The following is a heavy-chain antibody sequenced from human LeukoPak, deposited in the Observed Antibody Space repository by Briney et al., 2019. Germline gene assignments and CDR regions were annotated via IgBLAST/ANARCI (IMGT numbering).Heavy chain of an antibody. V-gene: IGHV4-4*07. CDR2: IYTSGST. Sequence: SETLSLTCTVSGGSISSYYWSWIRQPAGKGLEWIGRIYTSGSTNYNPSLKSRVTMSVDTSKNQFSLKLSSVTAADTAVYYCARGTPCSGGSCYLVPWFDPWGQGTLVTVSS. J-gene: IGHJ5*02. CDR1: GGSISSYY. CDR3: ARGTPCSGGSCYLVPWFDP. D-gene: IGHD2-15*01.